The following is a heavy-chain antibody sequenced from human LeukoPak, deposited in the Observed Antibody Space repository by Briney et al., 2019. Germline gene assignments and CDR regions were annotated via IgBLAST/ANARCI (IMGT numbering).Heavy chain of an antibody. V-gene: IGHV1-18*01. Sequence: GASVKVSCKASGYTFTIYGISCVRQARGQGREGGGWISAYNGNTNSAQKLQGRVTMTTDTSTSTAYMELRSLRSDDTAVYYCARDPGIDAFDIWGQGTMVTVSS. CDR3: ARDPGIDAFDI. CDR2: ISAYNGNT. D-gene: IGHD1-14*01. CDR1: GYTFTIYG. J-gene: IGHJ3*02.